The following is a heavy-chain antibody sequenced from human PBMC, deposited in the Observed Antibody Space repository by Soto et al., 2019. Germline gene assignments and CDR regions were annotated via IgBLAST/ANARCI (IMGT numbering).Heavy chain of an antibody. CDR2: IGTAGDT. D-gene: IGHD2-15*01. CDR3: ARDAGSAGGYYGMDV. Sequence: PGGSLRLSCAASGFTFSSYDMHWVRQATGKGLEWVSAIGTAGDTYYPGSVKGRFTISRENAKNSLYLQMNSLRAGDTAVYYCARDAGSAGGYYGMDVWGQGTTVTVS. J-gene: IGHJ6*02. V-gene: IGHV3-13*04. CDR1: GFTFSSYD.